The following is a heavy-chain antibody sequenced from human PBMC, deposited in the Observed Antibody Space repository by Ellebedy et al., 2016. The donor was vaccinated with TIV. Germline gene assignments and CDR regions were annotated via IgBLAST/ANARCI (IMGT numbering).Heavy chain of an antibody. CDR1: GFSLTATGEG. CDR3: VQIMITYGGVTRMDAFDV. CDR2: IYWDNDD. V-gene: IGHV2-5*04. J-gene: IGHJ3*01. Sequence: SGPTLVXPTEPLTLTCTFSGFSLTATGEGVGWVRQPPGKALDWLAIIYWDNDDRYSSSMRSRLRITKNTSRREVVLTMTNMDPVDTGTYYCVQIMITYGGVTRMDAFDVWGQGILVTVSS. D-gene: IGHD3-16*01.